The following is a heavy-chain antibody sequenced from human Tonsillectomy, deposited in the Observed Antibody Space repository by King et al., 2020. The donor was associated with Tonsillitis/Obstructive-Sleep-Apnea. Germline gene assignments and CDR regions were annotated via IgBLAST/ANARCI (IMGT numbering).Heavy chain of an antibody. V-gene: IGHV4-34*01. J-gene: IGHJ6*02. Sequence: VQXQQWGAGLLKPSETLSLTCAVYGGSFSGYYWSWXRQPPGKGLEWIGEXNHSGSTNYNPSLKSRVTISVDTSKNQFSLKLSSVTAADTAVYYCARGRITIFGVVINYYYGMDVWGQGTTVTVSS. CDR3: ARGRITIFGVVINYYYGMDV. CDR2: XNHSGST. CDR1: GGSFSGYY. D-gene: IGHD3-3*01.